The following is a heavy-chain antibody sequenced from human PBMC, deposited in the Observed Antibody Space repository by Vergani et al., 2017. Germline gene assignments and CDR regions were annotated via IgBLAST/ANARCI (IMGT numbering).Heavy chain of an antibody. V-gene: IGHV3-21*01. CDR1: GFTFSSYA. CDR2: ISSSSSYI. J-gene: IGHJ5*02. CDR3: ARSRAVAERDWFDP. Sequence: EVQLLESGGGLVQPGGSLRLSCAASGFTFSSYAMSWVRQAPGKGLEWVSSISSSSSYIYYADSVKGRFTISRDNAKNSLYLQMNSMRAEDTAVYYCARSRAVAERDWFDPWGQGTLVTVSS. D-gene: IGHD6-19*01.